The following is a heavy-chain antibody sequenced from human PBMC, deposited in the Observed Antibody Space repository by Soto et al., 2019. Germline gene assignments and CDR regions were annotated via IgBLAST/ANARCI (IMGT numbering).Heavy chain of an antibody. D-gene: IGHD3-16*02. CDR2: ISYDGSNQ. CDR1: GFTFSSYG. V-gene: IGHV3-30*18. J-gene: IGHJ5*02. Sequence: QVQLVESGGGVVQPGRSRRLSCAASGFTFSSYGMHWVRQAPGKGLEWVAIISYDGSNQYYADSVKGRFTISRANSKNTLSLQMNSLRAEDTAVYYCAKALGELSPESYDPWGQGVLVTVSS. CDR3: AKALGELSPESYDP.